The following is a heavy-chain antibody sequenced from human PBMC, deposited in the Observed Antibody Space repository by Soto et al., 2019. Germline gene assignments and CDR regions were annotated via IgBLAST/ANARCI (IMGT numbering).Heavy chain of an antibody. CDR2: IWHDGNNK. V-gene: IGHV3-33*01. D-gene: IGHD1-26*01. CDR3: ASDLVGASDSYGLDV. J-gene: IGHJ6*02. CDR1: GFTFSNYG. Sequence: GGSLRLSCTTSGFTFSNYGMHWVRQAPGKGLEWVAIIWHDGNNKYYADSVRGRFIISRDNSKNRLYLQMNSLRAEDTAVYYCASDLVGASDSYGLDVWGQGTPVTVSS.